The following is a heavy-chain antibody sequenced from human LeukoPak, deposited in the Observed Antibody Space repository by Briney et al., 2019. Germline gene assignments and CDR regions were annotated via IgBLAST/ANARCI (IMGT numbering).Heavy chain of an antibody. D-gene: IGHD3-10*01. Sequence: ASVKVSCKASGYTFTSYDINWVRQATGQGLEWMGWMNPNRGNTGYAQKFQGRVTMTRNTSISTAYMELSSLRSEDTAVYYCANFAGGNVPLWLGDDAFDIWGQGTMVTVSP. CDR2: MNPNRGNT. J-gene: IGHJ3*02. V-gene: IGHV1-8*01. CDR1: GYTFTSYD. CDR3: ANFAGGNVPLWLGDDAFDI.